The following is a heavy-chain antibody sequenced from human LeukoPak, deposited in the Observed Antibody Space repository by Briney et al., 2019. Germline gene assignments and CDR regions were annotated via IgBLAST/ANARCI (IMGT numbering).Heavy chain of an antibody. CDR3: ARGPTKCSGGSCYRSYFVY. CDR2: INHRGST. D-gene: IGHD2-15*01. V-gene: IGHV4-34*01. Sequence: EASETLSLTCAVYGGSFSGYYWSWIRQPPGKGLEWIGEINHRGSTNYNPSLKSRVTISVDTSKNQFSLKLSSVTAADTAVYYCARGPTKCSGGSCYRSYFVYWGQGTLVTVSS. CDR1: GGSFSGYY. J-gene: IGHJ4*02.